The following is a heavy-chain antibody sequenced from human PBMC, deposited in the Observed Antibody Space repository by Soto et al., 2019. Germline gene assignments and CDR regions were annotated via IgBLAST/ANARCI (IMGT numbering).Heavy chain of an antibody. V-gene: IGHV3-23*01. J-gene: IGHJ2*01. CDR2: ISNSGGGT. CDR1: GFTLSNYA. CDR3: VKFGAIDWYFDH. Sequence: GGSLRLSCAASGFTLSNYAMSWVRQAPGKGLEWNSGISNSGGGTYYALSVECRFTISRDTSKNSLYLQTSSLRVEDSAIYYCVKFGAIDWYFDHWGHGTLFTVSS. D-gene: IGHD3-3*01.